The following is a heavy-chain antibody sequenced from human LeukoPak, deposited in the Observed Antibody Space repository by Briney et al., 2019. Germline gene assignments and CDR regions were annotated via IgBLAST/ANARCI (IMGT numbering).Heavy chain of an antibody. CDR2: THPSGNT. CDR3: ARKAPKKGWFDP. V-gene: IGHV4-4*09. CDR1: GGSNSSYY. Sequence: SETLSLSCTASGGSNSSYYWSWIRQPPGKGLEWIGYTHPSGNTNYSPSLKSRVTISIDMSRNQFSLKLSSVTAADTAVYYCARKAPKKGWFDPWGQGTLVTVSS. J-gene: IGHJ5*02.